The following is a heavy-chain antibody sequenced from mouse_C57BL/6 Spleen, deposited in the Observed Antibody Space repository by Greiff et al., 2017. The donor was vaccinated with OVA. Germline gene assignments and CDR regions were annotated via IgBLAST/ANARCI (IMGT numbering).Heavy chain of an antibody. Sequence: QVPLQQPGAELVKPGASVKLSCKASGYTFTSYWMHWVKQRPGHGLEWIGMIHPNSGSTNYNEKFKSKATLTVDKSSSTAYMQLSSLTSEDSAVYYCARSYYGSSYVYFDYWGQGTTLTVSS. J-gene: IGHJ2*01. CDR1: GYTFTSYW. V-gene: IGHV1-64*01. D-gene: IGHD1-1*01. CDR3: ARSYYGSSYVYFDY. CDR2: IHPNSGST.